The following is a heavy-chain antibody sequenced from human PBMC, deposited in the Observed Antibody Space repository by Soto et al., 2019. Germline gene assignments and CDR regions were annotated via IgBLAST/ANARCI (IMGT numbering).Heavy chain of an antibody. D-gene: IGHD3-16*01. J-gene: IGHJ6*02. V-gene: IGHV4-34*01. Sequence: SETLSLTCTVYGGSFSYYLWSWIRQSPGKGLEWIGEINDSGSTNYNSFLKGRVTISLGTSKNQFSLKLRFVTAADTAVYYCARTESRSYYYSGMDTWGQGTTVTVSS. CDR2: INDSGST. CDR1: GGSFSYYL. CDR3: ARTESRSYYYSGMDT.